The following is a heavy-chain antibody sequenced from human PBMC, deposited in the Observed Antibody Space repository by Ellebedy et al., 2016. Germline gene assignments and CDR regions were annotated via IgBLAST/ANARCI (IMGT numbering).Heavy chain of an antibody. V-gene: IGHV3-74*01. CDR3: ARDRGTAMVTGRGYYYYGMDV. J-gene: IGHJ6*02. D-gene: IGHD5-18*01. Sequence: GESLKISCAASGFTFSSYWMHWVRQAPGKGLVWVSRINSDGSSTSYADSVKGRFTISRDNAKNTLYLQMNSLRAEDTAVYYCARDRGTAMVTGRGYYYYGMDVWGQGTTVTVSS. CDR2: INSDGSST. CDR1: GFTFSSYW.